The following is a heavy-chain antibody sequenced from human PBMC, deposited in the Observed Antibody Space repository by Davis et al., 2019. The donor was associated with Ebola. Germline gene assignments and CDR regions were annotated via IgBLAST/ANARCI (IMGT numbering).Heavy chain of an antibody. D-gene: IGHD5-24*01. V-gene: IGHV3-30*18. J-gene: IGHJ6*02. CDR1: GFTFTSYG. CDR3: AKDSEEMATIPLNYYYYGMDV. CDR2: ISYDGSNK. Sequence: GESLKISCAASGFTFTSYGMHWVRQAPGKGLEWVAVISYDGSNKYYADSVKGRFTISRDNSKNTLYLQMNSLRAEDTAVYYCAKDSEEMATIPLNYYYYGMDVWGQGTTVTVSS.